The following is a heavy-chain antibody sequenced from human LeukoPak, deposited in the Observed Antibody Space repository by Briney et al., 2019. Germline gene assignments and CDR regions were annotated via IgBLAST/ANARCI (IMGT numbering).Heavy chain of an antibody. CDR2: IYSSGAT. D-gene: IGHD3-3*01. J-gene: IGHJ5*02. CDR1: GDIMSNAF. V-gene: IGHV4-4*07. Sequence: SETLSLTCSFSGDIMSNAFWAWIRQPAGKGLEWIGRIYSSGATHYNPSLKSRINMSIDTSKNRFSLNLSSVTAADTAVYYCAASITIFGVVINWFDPWGQGTLVTVSS. CDR3: AASITIFGVVINWFDP.